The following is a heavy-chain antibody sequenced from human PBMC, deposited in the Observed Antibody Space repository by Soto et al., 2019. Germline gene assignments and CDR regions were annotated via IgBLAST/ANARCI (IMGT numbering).Heavy chain of an antibody. CDR3: ARLHCNSPNCVPLDP. CDR2: IYYSGSA. CDR1: GGSISSVSYY. V-gene: IGHV4-39*01. J-gene: IGHJ5*02. Sequence: QLQLQESGPGLVKPSETLSLTCSVSGGSISSVSYYWGWIRQPPGKGLEWIGSIYYSGSAYYSPSLKSRVTMSVDTSKNRLSLELRSVTAADTAVYYCARLHCNSPNCVPLDPWGQGTLVTVSS. D-gene: IGHD2-2*01.